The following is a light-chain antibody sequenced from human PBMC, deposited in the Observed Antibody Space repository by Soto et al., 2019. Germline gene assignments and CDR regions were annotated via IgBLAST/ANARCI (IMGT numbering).Light chain of an antibody. CDR2: NNN. CDR1: SSNIGSTT. J-gene: IGLJ3*02. V-gene: IGLV1-44*01. CDR3: AAWDDSLNGVV. Sequence: QAVVTQPPSASGTPGQRVTIACSGSSSNIGSTTVKWYQQLPGTAPKLLIYNNNQRPSGGPDRFSGSKSGTSASLAISGLQSEDEADYYCAAWDDSLNGVVFGGGTKVTVL.